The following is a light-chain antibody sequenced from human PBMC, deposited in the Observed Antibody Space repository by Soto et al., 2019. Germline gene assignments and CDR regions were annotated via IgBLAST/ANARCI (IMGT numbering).Light chain of an antibody. CDR3: QQYNKWPLVT. Sequence: ELVMTQSPGTLSVSPGERATLSCRASQSISSNLAWYQQKPGQALTLLIYGASTRATGIPARFSGSGSGTEFTLTISSLQSEDFAVYYCQQYNKWPLVTFGQGTKLEIK. J-gene: IGKJ2*01. CDR1: QSISSN. V-gene: IGKV3-15*01. CDR2: GAS.